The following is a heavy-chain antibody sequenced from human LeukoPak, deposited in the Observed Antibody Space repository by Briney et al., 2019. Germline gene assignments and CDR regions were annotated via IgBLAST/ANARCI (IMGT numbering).Heavy chain of an antibody. CDR3: AKAFGSIRPDWFDP. J-gene: IGHJ5*02. CDR1: GFTFSSYG. Sequence: PGGSLRLSCAASGFTFSSYGMHWVRQAPGKGLEWVAFIRYDGSNKYYADSVKGQFTISRDNSKNTLYLQMNSLRAEDTAVYYCAKAFGSIRPDWFDPWGQGTLVTVSS. V-gene: IGHV3-30*02. D-gene: IGHD2-2*01. CDR2: IRYDGSNK.